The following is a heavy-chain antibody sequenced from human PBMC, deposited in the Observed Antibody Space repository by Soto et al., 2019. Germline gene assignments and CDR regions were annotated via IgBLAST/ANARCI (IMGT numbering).Heavy chain of an antibody. D-gene: IGHD2-2*01. Sequence: QVQLQESGPGLVKPSETLSLTCTVSGGSISSYYWSWIRQPPGKGLEWIGYNYYSGSTNYSPSLKSRVTISVDTSKNQFSLTLSSVTAADTAVYYCARVLRVVPTRNYDWFDPWGQGTLVTVSS. CDR3: ARVLRVVPTRNYDWFDP. CDR1: GGSISSYY. V-gene: IGHV4-59*01. CDR2: NYYSGST. J-gene: IGHJ5*02.